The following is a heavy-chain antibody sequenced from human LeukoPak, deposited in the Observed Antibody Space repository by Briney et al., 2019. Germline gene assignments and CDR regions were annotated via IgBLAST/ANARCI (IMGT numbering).Heavy chain of an antibody. Sequence: SETLSLTCTVSGGSISSYYWSWIRQPAGKGLEWIGRIHTSGSTKYNPSLKSRVTISVDTSKNQFSLTLSSVTAADTAVYYCARGKPLYDYIWGSYRLPLYYYYMDVWGKGTTVTVSS. CDR3: ARGKPLYDYIWGSYRLPLYYYYMDV. V-gene: IGHV4-4*07. J-gene: IGHJ6*03. CDR1: GGSISSYY. CDR2: IHTSGST. D-gene: IGHD3-16*02.